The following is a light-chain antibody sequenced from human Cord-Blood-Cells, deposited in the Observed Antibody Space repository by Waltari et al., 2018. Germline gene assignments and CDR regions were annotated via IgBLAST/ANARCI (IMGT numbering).Light chain of an antibody. Sequence: SGSPGQSITISCTGTSSDVGRYNLVSWYQQHPGKAPKLMIYEGSKRPSGVSNRFSGSKSGNTASLTISGLQAEDEADYYCCSYAGSSTFVFGTGTKVTVL. CDR3: CSYAGSSTFV. J-gene: IGLJ1*01. CDR1: SSDVGRYNL. V-gene: IGLV2-23*01. CDR2: EGS.